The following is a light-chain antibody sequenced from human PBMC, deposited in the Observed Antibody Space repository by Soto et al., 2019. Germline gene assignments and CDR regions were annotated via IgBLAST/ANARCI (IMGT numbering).Light chain of an antibody. CDR2: WAS. V-gene: IGKV4-1*01. J-gene: IGKJ1*01. CDR1: QSVLYSSNNENS. CDR3: QQYANWPRT. Sequence: DIPVANFSECRARSPGPWATINCKSSQSVLYSSNNENSLAWYQQKPGQPPKLLIYWASTRESGVPDRFSGGGSGTDFTLTISSLQSGDFAVYYCQQYANWPRTFGQGTKVDIK.